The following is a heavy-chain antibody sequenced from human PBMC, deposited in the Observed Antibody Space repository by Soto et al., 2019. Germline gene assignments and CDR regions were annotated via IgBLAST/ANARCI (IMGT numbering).Heavy chain of an antibody. Sequence: EVQLLEFGGGLVQPGGSLRLSCAASGFTFSNYAMSWVRQAPGKGLEWVSSVIGSGGSTDYADSVKGRFTISSDNSKNTLYLHMNTLGAEDTAVYYCARGQRSFDYWGQGTLVTVSS. D-gene: IGHD6-25*01. V-gene: IGHV3-23*01. CDR1: GFTFSNYA. CDR3: ARGQRSFDY. CDR2: VIGSGGST. J-gene: IGHJ4*02.